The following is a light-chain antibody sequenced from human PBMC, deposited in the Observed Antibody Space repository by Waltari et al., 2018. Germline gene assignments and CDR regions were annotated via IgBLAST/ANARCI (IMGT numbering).Light chain of an antibody. V-gene: IGKV3D-20*01. CDR1: RF. J-gene: IGKJ1*01. CDR2: DAY. Sequence: RFFALYQQQPGQAPRLRIDDAYTRATGMPDRCRASESGTDFSLTIFRLEPEDFAVYYCQKYGTLRATFGQGTKVEIK. CDR3: QKYGTLRAT.